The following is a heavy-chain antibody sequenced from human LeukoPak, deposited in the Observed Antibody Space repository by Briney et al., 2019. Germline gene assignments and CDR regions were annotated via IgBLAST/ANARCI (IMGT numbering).Heavy chain of an antibody. V-gene: IGHV4-30-4*01. CDR2: IYYTGST. J-gene: IGHJ4*02. D-gene: IGHD2-15*01. CDR1: GGSISSGNYY. CDR3: ARSSYCSGGNCYLGFEY. Sequence: PSETLSLTCTVSGGSISSGNYYWRWIRQPPGKGLEWIGYIYYTGSTYYNPSLKSRVTISVDTSKNQFSLNLSAVTAADTAVYYCARSSYCSGGNCYLGFEYWGQGTLVTVSS.